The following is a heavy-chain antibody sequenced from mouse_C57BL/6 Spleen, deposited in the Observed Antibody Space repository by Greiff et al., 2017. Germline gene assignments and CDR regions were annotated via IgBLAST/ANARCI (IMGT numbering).Heavy chain of an antibody. CDR3: ARCLYYDYDYFDY. Sequence: QVQLQQSGPELVKPGASVKISCKASGYAFSSSWMNWVKQRPGKGLEWIGRIYPGDGDTNYNGKFKGKATLTADKSSSTAYMQLSSLTSEDSAVYFCARCLYYDYDYFDYWGQGTTLTGSS. V-gene: IGHV1-82*01. CDR2: IYPGDGDT. CDR1: GYAFSSSW. D-gene: IGHD2-4*01. J-gene: IGHJ2*01.